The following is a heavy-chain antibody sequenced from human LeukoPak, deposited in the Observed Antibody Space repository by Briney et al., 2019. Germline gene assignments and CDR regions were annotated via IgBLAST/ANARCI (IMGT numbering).Heavy chain of an antibody. J-gene: IGHJ4*02. Sequence: ASVKVSCKASGYTFTSYGISWVRQAPGQGLEWMGWISAYNGNTNYAQKLQGRVTMTTDTSTSTAYMELRSLRSDDTAVYYCARAGAYRYGQGYFDYWGQGTLVTVSS. CDR2: ISAYNGNT. CDR3: ARAGAYRYGQGYFDY. CDR1: GYTFTSYG. D-gene: IGHD5-18*01. V-gene: IGHV1-18*01.